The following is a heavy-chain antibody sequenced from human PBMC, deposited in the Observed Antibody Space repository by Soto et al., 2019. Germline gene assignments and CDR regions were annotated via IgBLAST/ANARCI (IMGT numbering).Heavy chain of an antibody. Sequence: GESLKISCKGSGYSFTSYWIGWVRQMPGKGLEWMGIIYPGDSDTRYSPSFQGQVTISADKSISTAYLQWSSLKASDTAMYYCARLSYYDILPGCPLPYSYCGMDVWGQGTTVTVSS. J-gene: IGHJ6*02. CDR2: IYPGDSDT. CDR3: ARLSYYDILPGCPLPYSYCGMDV. CDR1: GYSFTSYW. V-gene: IGHV5-51*01. D-gene: IGHD3-9*01.